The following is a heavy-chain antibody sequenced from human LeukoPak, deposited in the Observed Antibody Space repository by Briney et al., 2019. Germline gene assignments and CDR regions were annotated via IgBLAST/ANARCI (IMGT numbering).Heavy chain of an antibody. CDR3: ARAKRNGFDI. J-gene: IGHJ3*02. CDR1: GFTVSSNY. Sequence: GGSLRLSCAASGFTVSSNYMSWVRQAPGKGLEWVSIIYSGGSTFYADSVKGRFTISRDNSKNTLYLQMNSLRAEDTAVYYCARAKRNGFDIWGQGTMVTVSS. CDR2: IYSGGST. V-gene: IGHV3-53*01.